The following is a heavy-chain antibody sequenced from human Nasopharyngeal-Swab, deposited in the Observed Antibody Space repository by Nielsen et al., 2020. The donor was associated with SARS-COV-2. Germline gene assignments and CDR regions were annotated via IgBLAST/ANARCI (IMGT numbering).Heavy chain of an antibody. V-gene: IGHV1-69*01. CDR2: IIPIFGTA. CDR3: ARGYMDSSSWYWEYYFDY. D-gene: IGHD6-13*01. J-gene: IGHJ4*02. Sequence: WVRQAPGQGLEWMGGIIPIFGTANYAQKFQGRVTITADESTSTAYMELSSLRSEDTAVYYCARGYMDSSSWYWEYYFDYWGQGTLVTVSS.